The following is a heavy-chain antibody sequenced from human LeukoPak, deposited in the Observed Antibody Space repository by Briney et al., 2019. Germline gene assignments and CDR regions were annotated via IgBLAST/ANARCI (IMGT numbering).Heavy chain of an antibody. V-gene: IGHV3-7*01. CDR3: ARDGPQGDT. D-gene: IGHD3/OR15-3a*01. J-gene: IGHJ3*02. Sequence: TGGSLRLPCAASGSTFSNAWMSWVRQAPGKGLEWVANIKQDGSEKYYVDSVKGRFTISRDNAKNSLYLQMNSLRAEDTAVYYCARDGPQGDTWGQGTMVTVSS. CDR1: GSTFSNAW. CDR2: IKQDGSEK.